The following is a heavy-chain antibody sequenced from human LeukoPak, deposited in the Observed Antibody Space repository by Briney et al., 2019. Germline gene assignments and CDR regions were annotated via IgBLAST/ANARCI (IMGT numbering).Heavy chain of an antibody. CDR1: GFTVSNNY. V-gene: IGHV3-66*01. CDR3: VRFLRQAAFDI. CDR2: IYSGGST. J-gene: IGHJ3*02. D-gene: IGHD3-16*01. Sequence: GGSLRLSCAASGFTVSNNYMSWVRRAPGKGLEWVSAIYSGGSTYYADSVKGRFTISRDNSKNTLFLQMNSLRGEDTAVYYCVRFLRQAAFDIWGQGTMVTVSS.